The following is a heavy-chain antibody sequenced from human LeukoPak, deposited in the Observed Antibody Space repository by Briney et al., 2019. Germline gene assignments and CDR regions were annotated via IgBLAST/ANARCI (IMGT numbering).Heavy chain of an antibody. Sequence: KPSETLSLTCAVYGGSFSGYYWSWIRKPPGKGLHWIGEINHSGSTNYNPSLKSRVTISVDTSKNQFSLKLSSVTAADTAVYYCARGRLKQWLVRYADYYYGMDVWGQGTTVTVSS. D-gene: IGHD6-19*01. V-gene: IGHV4-34*01. CDR1: GGSFSGYY. CDR3: ARGRLKQWLVRYADYYYGMDV. J-gene: IGHJ6*02. CDR2: INHSGST.